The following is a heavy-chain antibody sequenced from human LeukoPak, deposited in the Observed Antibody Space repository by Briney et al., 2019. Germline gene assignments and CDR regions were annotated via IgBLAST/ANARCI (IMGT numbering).Heavy chain of an antibody. CDR1: GGSISSNSYY. CDR2: IFYGGST. V-gene: IGHV4-39*06. D-gene: IGHD6-19*01. J-gene: IGHJ4*02. Sequence: SETLSLTCTVSGGSISSNSYYWGWIRQPPGKGLEWIGSIFYGGSTYSNPSLKRRVTISVDTSKNQFALILTSVTAADTAVYYCASSPGYSSGWYVYWGQGTLVTVSS. CDR3: ASSPGYSSGWYVY.